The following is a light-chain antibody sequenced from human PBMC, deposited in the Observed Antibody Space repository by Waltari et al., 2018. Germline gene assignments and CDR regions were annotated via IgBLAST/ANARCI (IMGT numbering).Light chain of an antibody. J-gene: IGLJ2*01. CDR1: STAVGGYDY. CDR3: LPYAGSNTFT. CDR2: EVY. Sequence: QSALTQPPSASASPGQSVTISCTGTSTAVGGYDYVSWYQHHPGRAPQLLIFEVYKRPSGVPDRFSGSKSGNTASLTVSGLQVDDEADYYCLPYAGSNTFTFGGGTKVTVL. V-gene: IGLV2-8*01.